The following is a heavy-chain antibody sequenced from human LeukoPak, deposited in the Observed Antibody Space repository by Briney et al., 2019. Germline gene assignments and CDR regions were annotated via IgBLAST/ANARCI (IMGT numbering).Heavy chain of an antibody. CDR2: IIPILGIA. D-gene: IGHD5-24*01. CDR1: GGTFSSYA. J-gene: IGHJ4*02. V-gene: IGHV1-69*04. CDR3: AREGVEMATITPYYFDY. Sequence: SVKVSCKASGGTFSSYAISWVRQAPRQGLEWMGRIIPILGIANYAQKFQGRVTITADKSTSTAYMELSSLRSEDTAVYYCAREGVEMATITPYYFDYWGQGTLVTVSS.